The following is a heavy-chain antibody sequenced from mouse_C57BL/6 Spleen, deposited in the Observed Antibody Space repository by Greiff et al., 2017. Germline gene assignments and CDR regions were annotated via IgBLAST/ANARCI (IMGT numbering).Heavy chain of an antibody. Sequence: VQLKESGPGLVKPSQSLSLTCSVTGYSITSGYYWNWIRQFPGNKLEWMGYISYDGSNNYNPSLKNRISITRDTSKNKFFLKLNSVTTEDTATYYCARSLGTTVAPFAYWGQGTLVTVSA. CDR1: GYSITSGYY. CDR3: ARSLGTTVAPFAY. J-gene: IGHJ3*01. V-gene: IGHV3-6*01. D-gene: IGHD1-1*01. CDR2: ISYDGSN.